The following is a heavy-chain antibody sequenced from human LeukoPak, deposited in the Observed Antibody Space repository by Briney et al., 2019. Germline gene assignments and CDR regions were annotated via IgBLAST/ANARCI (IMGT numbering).Heavy chain of an antibody. V-gene: IGHV4-61*01. CDR1: GYSISSSYY. CDR3: ARLWDDSSGPTN. CDR2: IYYSGST. Sequence: PSETLSLTCTVSGYSISSSYYWSWIRQPPGKGLEWIGYIYYSGSTNYNPSLKSRVTISVDTSKNQFSLKLSSVTAADTAVYYCARLWDDSSGPTNWGQGTLVTVSS. D-gene: IGHD3-22*01. J-gene: IGHJ4*02.